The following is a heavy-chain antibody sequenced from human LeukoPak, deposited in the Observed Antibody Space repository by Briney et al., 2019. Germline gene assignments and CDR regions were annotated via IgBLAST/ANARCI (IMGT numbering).Heavy chain of an antibody. D-gene: IGHD3-10*01. J-gene: IGHJ6*03. CDR1: GYTFTMYY. V-gene: IGHV1-46*01. Sequence: ASVKVSCKASGYTFTMYYIHWVRQAPGHGLEWMGMINPSDGATTYAHRLQGRVTMTRDMSTTTVYMDLRSLRAEDTAVYFRGKERGEGLGGQFGGLFASYYTYYYMDVWGRGTTVTVSS. CDR3: GKERGEGLGGQFGGLFASYYTYYYMDV. CDR2: INPSDGAT.